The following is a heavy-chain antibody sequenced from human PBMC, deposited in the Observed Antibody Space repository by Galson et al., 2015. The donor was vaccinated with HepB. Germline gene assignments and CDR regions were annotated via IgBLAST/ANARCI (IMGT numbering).Heavy chain of an antibody. J-gene: IGHJ4*02. CDR2: ISHDGNKV. CDR3: ARDQRWLQFGEEFFDY. CDR1: GVIFSNYA. D-gene: IGHD5-24*01. Sequence: SLRLCCAGYGVIFSNYAMHWGRRAPGKGQECGAEISHDGNKVYYADPVKGRFTIPRDNSKDTVFLQMNSLTTEDTAFYFCARDQRWLQFGEEFFDYWGQGILVTVTS. V-gene: IGHV3-30-3*01.